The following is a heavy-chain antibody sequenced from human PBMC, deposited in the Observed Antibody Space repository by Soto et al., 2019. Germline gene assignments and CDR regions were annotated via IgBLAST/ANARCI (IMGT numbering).Heavy chain of an antibody. CDR3: ARGRDGDD. CDR1: GYTFTSYG. Sequence: QVHLVQSGAEVKKPGASVKVSCKGSGYTFTSYGITWVRQAPGQGLEWKGWISAHNGNTDYAQKLQGRVTVTRDTSTSTAYMELRSLRSDDTAVYYCARGRDGDDWGQGAPVTVSS. V-gene: IGHV1-18*01. CDR2: ISAHNGNT. J-gene: IGHJ4*02.